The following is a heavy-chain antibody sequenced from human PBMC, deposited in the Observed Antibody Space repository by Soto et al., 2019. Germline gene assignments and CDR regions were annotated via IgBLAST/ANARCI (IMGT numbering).Heavy chain of an antibody. V-gene: IGHV4-30-4*01. D-gene: IGHD3-22*01. CDR1: GGSISSGDYY. Sequence: QVQLQESGPGLVKPSQTLSLTCTVSGGSISSGDYYWRWIRQPPGKGLEWIGYIYYRGSTYYNPSLKRRVTISVDTSKNQFSLKLSAVTAADTAVDYWARAERPVYYQDSSGYGGAFDIWGQGTMVTVSS. J-gene: IGHJ3*02. CDR3: ARAERPVYYQDSSGYGGAFDI. CDR2: IYYRGST.